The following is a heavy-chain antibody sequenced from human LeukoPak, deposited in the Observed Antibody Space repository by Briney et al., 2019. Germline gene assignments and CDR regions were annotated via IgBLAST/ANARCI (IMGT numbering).Heavy chain of an antibody. CDR2: IYYSGST. CDR3: ARDWVYCSGGSCYGRIFDY. CDR1: GGSISSYY. D-gene: IGHD2-15*01. Sequence: PSETLSLTCTVSGGSISSYYWGWIRQPPGKGLEWIGYIYYSGSTNYNPSLKSRVTISVDTSKNQFSLKLSSVTAADTAVYYCARDWVYCSGGSCYGRIFDYWGQGTLVTVSS. V-gene: IGHV4-59*01. J-gene: IGHJ4*02.